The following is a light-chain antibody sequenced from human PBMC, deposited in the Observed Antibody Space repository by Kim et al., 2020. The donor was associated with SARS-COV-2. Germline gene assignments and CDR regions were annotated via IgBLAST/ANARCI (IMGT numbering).Light chain of an antibody. CDR1: QDVSRY. J-gene: IGKJ5*01. V-gene: IGKV1-33*01. Sequence: DIQMTQSPSSLSASVGDRVTITCQASQDVSRYLNWYQQKPGKAPKLLIYDASNLETGVPSRFSGSGSGTHFTLTVTSLQPEDIATYYCQQYDDLPITFGEGTRLDIK. CDR2: DAS. CDR3: QQYDDLPIT.